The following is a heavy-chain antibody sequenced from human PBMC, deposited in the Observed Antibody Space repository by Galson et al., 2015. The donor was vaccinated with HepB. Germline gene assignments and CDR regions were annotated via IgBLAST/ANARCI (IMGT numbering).Heavy chain of an antibody. Sequence: CAISGDSVSSNSAAWNWIRQSPSRGLEWLGRTYYRSKWYNDYAVSVKSRITINPDTSKNQFSLKLSSVTAADTAVYYCARVREHTLGWYFDLWGRGTLVTVSS. CDR1: GDSVSSNSAA. J-gene: IGHJ2*01. CDR3: ARVREHTLGWYFDL. V-gene: IGHV6-1*01. CDR2: TYYRSKWYN. D-gene: IGHD1-26*01.